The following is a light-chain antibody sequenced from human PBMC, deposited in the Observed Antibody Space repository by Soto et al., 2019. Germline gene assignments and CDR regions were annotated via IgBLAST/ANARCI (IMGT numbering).Light chain of an antibody. CDR1: QSISSNH. Sequence: EIVLTQSPGTLSVSPGERATVSCRASQSISSNHLAWYQLKPGQAPRLLIYGASSRATGIPDRFSGSGSGTDFTLTISRMEPEDSAIYYCQQYVGWTFGQGTKVEIK. CDR3: QQYVGWT. J-gene: IGKJ1*01. V-gene: IGKV3-20*01. CDR2: GAS.